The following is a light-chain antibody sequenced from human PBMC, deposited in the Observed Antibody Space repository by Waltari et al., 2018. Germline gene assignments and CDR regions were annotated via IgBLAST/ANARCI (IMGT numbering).Light chain of an antibody. CDR2: AAS. J-gene: IGKJ4*01. V-gene: IGKV1-27*01. CDR3: QKYNSAPPLT. Sequence: DIQMTQSPSSLSASVGASVTITCRASQGISNYLAWYQQKPGKVPKLLIYAASTLQSGVPSRFSGSGSGTDFTLTISSLQPEDVATYYCQKYNSAPPLTFGGGTKVEIK. CDR1: QGISNY.